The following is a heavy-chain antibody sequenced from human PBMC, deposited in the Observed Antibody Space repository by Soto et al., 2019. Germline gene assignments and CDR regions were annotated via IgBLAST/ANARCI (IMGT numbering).Heavy chain of an antibody. D-gene: IGHD3-22*01. Sequence: SETLYLTCTVSGGCISSGGYYWSWIRQHPGKGLEWIGYIYYSGSTYYNPSLKSRVTISVDTSKNQFSLKLSSVTAADTAVYYCARLDSSGYYYGYYFDYWGQRTLVTVSS. CDR3: ARLDSSGYYYGYYFDY. J-gene: IGHJ4*02. CDR1: GGCISSGGYY. V-gene: IGHV4-31*03. CDR2: IYYSGST.